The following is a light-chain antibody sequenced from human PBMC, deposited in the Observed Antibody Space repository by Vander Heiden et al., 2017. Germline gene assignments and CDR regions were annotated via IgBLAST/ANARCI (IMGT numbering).Light chain of an antibody. CDR3: CSYAGGSTLV. V-gene: IGLV2-23*02. Sequence: QSALTQPASVCGAPGQSITISCTGTLSNVGSYNLVSWYQHHPGKTPKLMISVVDKRPSGVSDRFSGSKSGSTASLTISGLQVEDEADYYCCSYAGGSTLVFGGGTKLTVL. CDR1: LSNVGSYNL. J-gene: IGLJ2*01. CDR2: VVD.